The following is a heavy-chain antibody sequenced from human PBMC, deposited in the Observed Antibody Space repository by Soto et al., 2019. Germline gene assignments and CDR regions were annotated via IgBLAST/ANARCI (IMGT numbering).Heavy chain of an antibody. J-gene: IGHJ4*02. CDR2: IYSGGST. CDR3: ARSIGWGVPEAFDY. CDR1: GFTVSSNY. Sequence: PGESLKISCAASGFTVSSNYMSWVRQAPGKGLEWVSVIYSGGSTYYADSVKGRFTISRDNSKNTLYLQMNSLRAEDTAVYYCARSIGWGVPEAFDYWGQGTLVTVSS. D-gene: IGHD3-16*01. V-gene: IGHV3-53*01.